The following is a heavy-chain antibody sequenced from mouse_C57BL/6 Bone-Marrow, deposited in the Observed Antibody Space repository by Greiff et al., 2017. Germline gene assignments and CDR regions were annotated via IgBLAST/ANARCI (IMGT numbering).Heavy chain of an antibody. Sequence: VQLQQSGAELVKPGASVKMSCKASGYTFTSYWITWVKQRPGQGLEWIGDFYPGSGSTNYNEKFKSKATLTVDTSSSTAYMQHSSLTSEDSAVYYCADYGGFDYWGQGTTLTVSS. J-gene: IGHJ2*01. V-gene: IGHV1-55*01. D-gene: IGHD1-1*01. CDR3: ADYGGFDY. CDR1: GYTFTSYW. CDR2: FYPGSGST.